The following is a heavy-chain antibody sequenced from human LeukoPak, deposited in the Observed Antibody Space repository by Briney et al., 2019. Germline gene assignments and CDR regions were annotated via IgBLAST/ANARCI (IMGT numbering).Heavy chain of an antibody. D-gene: IGHD4-17*01. Sequence: GGSLRLSCAASGFTFSSCEMNWVRQAPGKGLEWVSYISSSGSTIYYADSVKGRFTISRDNSKNTLYLQMNSLRAEDTAVYYCAKAGYGYGDFFKAFDYWGQGTLVTVSS. CDR3: AKAGYGYGDFFKAFDY. CDR2: ISSSGSTI. CDR1: GFTFSSCE. V-gene: IGHV3-48*03. J-gene: IGHJ4*02.